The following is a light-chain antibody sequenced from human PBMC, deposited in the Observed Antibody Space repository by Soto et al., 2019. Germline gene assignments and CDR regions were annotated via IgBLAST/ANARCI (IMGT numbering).Light chain of an antibody. CDR2: DAS. CDR1: QSISSW. Sequence: DIQMTQSPSTLSGSVGDRVTITCRASQSISSWLAWYQQKPVRAPKLLIYDASTLESGVPSRFSGSGSGTEFTLTISSLQTDDFATYYCQQYNSYSSWTFGQGTKVDIK. CDR3: QQYNSYSSWT. V-gene: IGKV1-5*01. J-gene: IGKJ1*01.